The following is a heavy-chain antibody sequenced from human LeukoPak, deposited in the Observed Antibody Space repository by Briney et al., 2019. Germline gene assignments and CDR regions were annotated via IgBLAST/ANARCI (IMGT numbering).Heavy chain of an antibody. V-gene: IGHV1-46*01. CDR1: GYTFTSYY. CDR3: ARGGIAAAGNYYYYGMDV. CDR2: INPSGGST. Sequence: ASVKVSCTASGYTFTSYYMHWVRQAPGQGLEWMGIINPSGGSTSYAQKFQGRVTMTRDTSTSTVYMELSSLRSEDTAVYYCARGGIAAAGNYYYYGMDVWGQGTTVTVSS. J-gene: IGHJ6*02. D-gene: IGHD6-13*01.